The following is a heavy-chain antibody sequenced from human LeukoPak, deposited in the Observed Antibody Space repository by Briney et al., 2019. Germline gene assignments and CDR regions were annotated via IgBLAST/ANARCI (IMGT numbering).Heavy chain of an antibody. CDR2: IYYSGST. CDR3: ARGGYIVGAIDY. D-gene: IGHD1-26*01. J-gene: IGHJ4*02. CDR1: GGSISSYY. Sequence: SETLSLTCTVSGGSISSYYWSWIRQPPGKGLEWIGYIYYSGSTNYNPSLKSRVTISVDTSKNQFSLKLSSVTAADTAVYYCARGGYIVGAIDYWGQGTLVTVSS. V-gene: IGHV4-59*01.